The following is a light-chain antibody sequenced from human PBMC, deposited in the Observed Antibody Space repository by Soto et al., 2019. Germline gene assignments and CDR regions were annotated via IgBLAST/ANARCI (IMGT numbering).Light chain of an antibody. V-gene: IGLV2-14*01. Sequence: QSALTQPASVSGSPGQSITISCTGTSSDVGGYNYVSWYQQPPGKAPKLIIYEVXXXXXXXXXXXXGSKSGNTASLTISGXXAXXXXXYYCSSYTSSSTLEVFGGGTKLTVL. CDR3: SSYTSSSTLEV. CDR2: EVX. CDR1: SSDVGGYNY. J-gene: IGLJ2*01.